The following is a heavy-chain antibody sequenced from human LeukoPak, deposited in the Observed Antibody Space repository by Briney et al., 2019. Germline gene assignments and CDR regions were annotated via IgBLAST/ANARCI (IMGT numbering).Heavy chain of an antibody. V-gene: IGHV1-2*06. CDR2: INPNSGGT. Sequence: GASVKVSCKASGYTFTGYYMHWVRQAPGQGLEWMGRINPNSGGTNYAQKFQGRVTMTRDTSISTAYMELSRLRSDDTAVYYCARAPRGVRGVTSYAAFDYWGQGTLVTVSS. CDR3: ARAPRGVRGVTSYAAFDY. CDR1: GYTFTGYY. D-gene: IGHD3-10*01. J-gene: IGHJ4*02.